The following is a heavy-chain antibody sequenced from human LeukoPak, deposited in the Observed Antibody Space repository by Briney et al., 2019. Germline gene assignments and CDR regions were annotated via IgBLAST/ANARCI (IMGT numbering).Heavy chain of an antibody. D-gene: IGHD2-2*02. V-gene: IGHV4-34*01. CDR2: INNSETT. Sequence: SETLSLTCAVYGGSFSGYYWGWIRQPPGKGREWMGKINNSETTNYNPSLKSRVTISVDTSKNQFSLKLSSVTAADTAVYYCARGERYCSSTSCYTDPYNWFDPWGQGTLVTVSS. J-gene: IGHJ5*02. CDR3: ARGERYCSSTSCYTDPYNWFDP. CDR1: GGSFSGYY.